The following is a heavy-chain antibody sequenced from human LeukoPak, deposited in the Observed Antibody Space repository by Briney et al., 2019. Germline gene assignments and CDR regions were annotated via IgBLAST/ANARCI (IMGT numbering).Heavy chain of an antibody. CDR1: GGSLSSYY. CDR3: AGDYGDYYRKYAFDI. Sequence: SEALSLTCTVSGGSLSSYYWSWIRQPPGKGLEWIGYIYYSGSTNYNPSLKSRVTISVDTSKNQFSLKLSSVTAADTAVYYCAGDYGDYYRKYAFDIWGQGTMVTVSS. CDR2: IYYSGST. D-gene: IGHD4-17*01. V-gene: IGHV4-59*08. J-gene: IGHJ3*02.